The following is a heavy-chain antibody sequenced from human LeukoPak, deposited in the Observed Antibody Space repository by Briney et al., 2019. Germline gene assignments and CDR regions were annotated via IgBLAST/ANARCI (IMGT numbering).Heavy chain of an antibody. CDR3: ARDGSGSYPYYFDY. J-gene: IGHJ4*02. D-gene: IGHD3-10*01. Sequence: GGSLRLSCAASGFTFSSYAMHWVRQAPGKGLGWVAVISYDGSNKYYADSVKGRFTISRDNSKNTLYLQMNSLRAEDTAVYYCARDGSGSYPYYFDYWGQGTLVTVSS. V-gene: IGHV3-30-3*01. CDR1: GFTFSSYA. CDR2: ISYDGSNK.